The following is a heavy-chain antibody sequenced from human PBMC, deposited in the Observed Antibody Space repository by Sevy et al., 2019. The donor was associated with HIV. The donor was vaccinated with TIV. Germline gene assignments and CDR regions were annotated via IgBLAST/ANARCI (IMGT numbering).Heavy chain of an antibody. V-gene: IGHV3-48*02. J-gene: IGHJ6*02. CDR3: ARDLYYDFWSGYSSYYYYGMDV. D-gene: IGHD3-3*01. Sequence: GGSLRLSCAASGFTFSSYSMNWVRQAPGKGLEWVSYISSSSTIYYADSVKGRFTISRDNAKNSLYLQMNSLRDEDTAVYYCARDLYYDFWSGYSSYYYYGMDVWGQGTTVTVSS. CDR2: ISSSSTI. CDR1: GFTFSSYS.